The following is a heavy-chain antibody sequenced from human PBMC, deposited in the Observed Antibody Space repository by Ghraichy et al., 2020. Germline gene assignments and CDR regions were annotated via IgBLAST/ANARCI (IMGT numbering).Heavy chain of an antibody. CDR1: GFTFSVYS. CDR2: ITGSSSTI. Sequence: LSPTCAASGFTFSVYSMNWARQAPGKGLEWLSYITGSSSTIYYADSVKGRFTISRDNAKNSLYLQMNSLRAEDTAVYYCASSNGNLDHWGQGTLVTVSS. J-gene: IGHJ4*02. D-gene: IGHD1-14*01. CDR3: ASSNGNLDH. V-gene: IGHV3-48*01.